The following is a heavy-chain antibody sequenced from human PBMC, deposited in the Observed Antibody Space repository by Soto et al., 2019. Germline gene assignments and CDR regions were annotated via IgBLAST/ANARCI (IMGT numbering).Heavy chain of an antibody. V-gene: IGHV3-30*03. CDR2: ISYDGSNK. D-gene: IGHD3-3*01. Sequence: QVQLVESGGGVVQPGRSLRLSCAASGFTFSSYGMHWVRQAPGKGLEWVAVISYDGSNKYYADSVKGRFTISRDNSKNTLYLQMNSLRAEDTAVYYCARDEPRGWGYYPHYWGQGTLVTVSS. J-gene: IGHJ4*02. CDR3: ARDEPRGWGYYPHY. CDR1: GFTFSSYG.